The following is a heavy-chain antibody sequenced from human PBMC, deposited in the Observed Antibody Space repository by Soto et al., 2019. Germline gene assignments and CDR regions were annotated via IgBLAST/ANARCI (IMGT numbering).Heavy chain of an antibody. V-gene: IGHV3-11*06. D-gene: IGHD2-15*01. CDR3: VRGGGGGLFDP. Sequence: PGGSLRLSCVASGFTFGDSYMSWIRQAPGKGLEWLSYISPGSRYPAYADSVKGRFTISRDNAKRSLYLQMMSLTAEDTAIYYCVRGGGGGLFDPWGQGTMVTVSS. CDR1: GFTFGDSY. J-gene: IGHJ5*02. CDR2: ISPGSRYP.